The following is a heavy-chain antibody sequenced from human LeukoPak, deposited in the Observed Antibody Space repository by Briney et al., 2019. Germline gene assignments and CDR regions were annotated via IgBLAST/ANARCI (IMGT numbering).Heavy chain of an antibody. J-gene: IGHJ6*03. V-gene: IGHV1-69*13. D-gene: IGHD3-10*01. CDR2: IIPVFDTA. Sequence: GASVKVSCKTSGGTFSSYAISWVRQAPGQGLEWIGDIIPVFDTANYAQKFQGRVTITADESATTSYMELSSLRSEDTAVYYCAREATVRGPYGGHHFYSYMDVWGKGTTVTISS. CDR3: AREATVRGPYGGHHFYSYMDV. CDR1: GGTFSSYA.